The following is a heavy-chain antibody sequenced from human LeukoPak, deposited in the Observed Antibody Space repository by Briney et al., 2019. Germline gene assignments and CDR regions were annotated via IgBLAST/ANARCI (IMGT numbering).Heavy chain of an antibody. CDR2: FYPSGTT. V-gene: IGHV3-53*04. CDR3: ATVPRSSCCYTFDS. D-gene: IGHD2-2*02. Sequence: GGSLRLSCAASGFSVRSTYMAWVRQPPGKGLDWVSVFYPSGTTHYAESVKGRFTVSRHDSNNVFYLQMNSLRVEDTAVYYCATVPRSSCCYTFDSWGQGTLVTVSS. CDR1: GFSVRSTY. J-gene: IGHJ4*02.